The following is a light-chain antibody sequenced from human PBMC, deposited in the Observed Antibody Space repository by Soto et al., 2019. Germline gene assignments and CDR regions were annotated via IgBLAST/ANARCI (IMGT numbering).Light chain of an antibody. CDR1: SSNIGTNH. J-gene: IGLJ3*02. CDR3: SSYAGSNNLP. Sequence: QSVLTQPPSASGTPGQRVTISCSGGSSNIGTNHVYWYQHLPGTAPKLLIYRHTLRPSGVPDRFSGSKSGNTASLTVSGLQAEDEADYYCSSYAGSNNLPFGGGTKLTVL. V-gene: IGLV1-44*01. CDR2: RHT.